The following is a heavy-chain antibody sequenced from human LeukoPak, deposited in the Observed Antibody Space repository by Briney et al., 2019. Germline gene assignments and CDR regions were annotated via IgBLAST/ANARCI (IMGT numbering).Heavy chain of an antibody. J-gene: IGHJ4*02. CDR2: ISYDESNK. CDR3: ARDHGGIFGVDLTPAD. D-gene: IGHD3-3*01. V-gene: IGHV3-30*04. Sequence: PGGSLRLSCAASGFTFSNYAMHWVRQAPGKGLEWVAVISYDESNKYYADSVKGRFTISRDNSKNTLYLQMNSLRAEDTAVYYCARDHGGIFGVDLTPADWGQGTLVTVSS. CDR1: GFTFSNYA.